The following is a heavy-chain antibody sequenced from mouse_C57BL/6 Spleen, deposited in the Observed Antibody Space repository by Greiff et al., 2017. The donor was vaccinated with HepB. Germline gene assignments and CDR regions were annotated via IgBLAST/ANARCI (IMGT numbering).Heavy chain of an antibody. CDR1: GYTFTSYW. J-gene: IGHJ3*01. V-gene: IGHV1-69*01. CDR3: ARIAEDIYYGPSWFAY. Sequence: VQLQQSGAELVMPGASVKLSCKASGYTFTSYWMHWVKQRPGQGLEWIGEIDPSDSYTNYNQKFKGKSTLTVDKSSSTAYMQLSSLTSEDSAVYYCARIAEDIYYGPSWFAYWGQGTLVTVSA. D-gene: IGHD2-1*01. CDR2: IDPSDSYT.